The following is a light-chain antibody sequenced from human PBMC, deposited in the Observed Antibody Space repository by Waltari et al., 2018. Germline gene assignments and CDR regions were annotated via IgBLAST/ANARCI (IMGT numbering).Light chain of an antibody. CDR2: DAS. J-gene: IGKJ3*01. V-gene: IGKV1-33*01. CDR3: QQYDILPLT. CDR1: HDISNC. Sequence: DIQMTQSPSSLSAYVGDRVTITCQASHDISNCLNWYQQKPGKAPKCLIYDASNLEAGVPSRFSGSGSGTHFTLTISSLQPEDIATYYCQQYDILPLTFGPGTKVYIK.